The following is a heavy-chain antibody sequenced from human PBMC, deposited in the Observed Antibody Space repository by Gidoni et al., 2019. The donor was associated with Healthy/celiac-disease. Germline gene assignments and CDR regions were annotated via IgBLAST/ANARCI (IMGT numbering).Heavy chain of an antibody. J-gene: IGHJ5*02. Sequence: EVQLVQSGAEVKKPGESLKISCKGSGYCFTSYWIGWVRQMPGKGLEWMGIIYPGDSDTRYSPSFQGQVTISADKSISTAYLQWSSLKASDTDMYYCARWRGRSSSSGTGFDPWGQGTLVTVSS. CDR3: ARWRGRSSSSGTGFDP. D-gene: IGHD6-6*01. CDR2: IYPGDSDT. V-gene: IGHV5-51*01. CDR1: GYCFTSYW.